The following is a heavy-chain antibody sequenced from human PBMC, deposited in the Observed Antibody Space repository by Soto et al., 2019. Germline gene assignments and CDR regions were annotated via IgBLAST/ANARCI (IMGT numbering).Heavy chain of an antibody. D-gene: IGHD6-6*01. Sequence: PVTLYRKSSGYTITVYLIIWVRNAPRKGLEWMGWIGPDNGETIYAQKFQGRVTMTTDTSTSTVYMELSSLRSEDTAVYYCARDEPRPRSVFDFWGKGTQVTVSS. CDR2: IGPDNGET. J-gene: IGHJ4*02. CDR1: GYTITVYL. CDR3: ARDEPRPRSVFDF. V-gene: IGHV1-18*01.